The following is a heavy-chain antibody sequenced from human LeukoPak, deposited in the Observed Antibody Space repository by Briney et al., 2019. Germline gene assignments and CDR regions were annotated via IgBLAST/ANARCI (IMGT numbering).Heavy chain of an antibody. V-gene: IGHV5-51*01. CDR3: ARRNIEVAGNSFDY. D-gene: IGHD6-19*01. J-gene: IGHJ4*02. Sequence: PGESLKISCKGSGYSFTSYWIGWVRQMPGKGLEWMGIIYPGDSNSAYGPSFQGQVTMSVDKSMNTAYLKWTSLKASDTALYYCARRNIEVAGNSFDYWGQGTLVTVSS. CDR1: GYSFTSYW. CDR2: IYPGDSNS.